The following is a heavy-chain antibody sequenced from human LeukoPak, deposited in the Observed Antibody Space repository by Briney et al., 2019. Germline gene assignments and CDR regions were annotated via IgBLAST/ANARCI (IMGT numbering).Heavy chain of an antibody. CDR3: AGERGEEYSSGWYKTNYFYN. J-gene: IGHJ4*02. D-gene: IGHD6-19*01. Sequence: PETLSLTCTVSGDSFTSVTDYWVWIRQPQGKGLEWIARGDYSGGTYYNPSLESRVAISADMSKNQISLKLTSVTGADTAVYYCAGERGEEYSSGWYKTNYFYNWGQGIRVTVSS. V-gene: IGHV4-39*07. CDR1: GDSFTSVTDY. CDR2: GDYSGGT.